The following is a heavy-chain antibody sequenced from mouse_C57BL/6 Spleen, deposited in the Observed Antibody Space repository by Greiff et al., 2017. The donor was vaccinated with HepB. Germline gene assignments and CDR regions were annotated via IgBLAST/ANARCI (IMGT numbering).Heavy chain of an antibody. V-gene: IGHV5-9-1*02. CDR2: ISSGGDYI. CDR1: GFTFSSYA. Sequence: DVMLVESGEGLVKPGGSLKLSCAASGFTFSSYAMSWVRQTPEKRLEWVAYISSGGDYIYYADTVKGRFTISRDNARNTLYLQMSSLKSEDTAMYYCTRGYDYDGYAMDYWGQGTSVTVSS. D-gene: IGHD2-4*01. J-gene: IGHJ4*01. CDR3: TRGYDYDGYAMDY.